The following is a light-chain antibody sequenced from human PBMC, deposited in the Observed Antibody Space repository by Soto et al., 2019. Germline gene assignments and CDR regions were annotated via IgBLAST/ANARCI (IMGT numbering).Light chain of an antibody. CDR3: CSYVGSNIFYV. CDR2: EVT. CDR1: NSDLGTYNL. V-gene: IGLV2-23*02. Sequence: QSVLSHPGSVCGSPGHAITISCTGTNSDLGTYNLVSWYQQHPGKAPKTIIYEVTKRPSGVSKRFSGSKSGNTASLTISGLQAEDEPDYHCCSYVGSNIFYVFGTGTKVTVL. J-gene: IGLJ1*01.